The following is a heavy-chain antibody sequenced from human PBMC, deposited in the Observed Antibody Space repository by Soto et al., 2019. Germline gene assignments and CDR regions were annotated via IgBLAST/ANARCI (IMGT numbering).Heavy chain of an antibody. J-gene: IGHJ5*02. CDR1: GFRFRSYP. V-gene: IGHV3-23*01. Sequence: GGSLRLSCAASGFRFRSYPMSWVRQAPGKGLDWVSSITDSGGTTYYADSVKGRSTISRDNSKNTLYLQMNSLRAEDMAVYYCAKGGLLGEGFDPWGQGTLVTVSS. D-gene: IGHD3-16*01. CDR3: AKGGLLGEGFDP. CDR2: ITDSGGTT.